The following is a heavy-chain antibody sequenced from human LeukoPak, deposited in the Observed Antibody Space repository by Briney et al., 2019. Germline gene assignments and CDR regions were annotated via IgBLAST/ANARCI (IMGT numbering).Heavy chain of an antibody. D-gene: IGHD2-15*01. Sequence: GGSLRLSCAASGFTFSNYSMNWVRHATGKGLEWVSSISSSSYSYIYYADSVKGRFTISRDNAKNSLYLQMNSLRAEDTAVYYCARDQGYYTGGSWYSDRGVDAFDIWGQGTMVTVSS. V-gene: IGHV3-21*01. CDR1: GFTFSNYS. CDR3: ARDQGYYTGGSWYSDRGVDAFDI. J-gene: IGHJ3*02. CDR2: ISSSSYSYI.